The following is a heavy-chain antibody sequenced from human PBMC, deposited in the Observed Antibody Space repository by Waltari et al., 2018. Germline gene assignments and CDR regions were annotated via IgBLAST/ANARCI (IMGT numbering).Heavy chain of an antibody. J-gene: IGHJ4*02. CDR1: GNTLRSYT. D-gene: IGHD3-10*01. V-gene: IGHV1-69*06. CDR3: ARDHPYGSGTYYNSPAGF. CDR2: IIPIFGTT. Sequence: QVQLVQSGAEVKKPGSSVTVSCKASGNTLRSYTITWVRQAPGQGLEWMGGIIPIFGTTMYAQKFQGRVTITADKSTTTAYMELSSLRFDDTAMYFCARDHPYGSGTYYNSPAGFWGQGTLVTVSS.